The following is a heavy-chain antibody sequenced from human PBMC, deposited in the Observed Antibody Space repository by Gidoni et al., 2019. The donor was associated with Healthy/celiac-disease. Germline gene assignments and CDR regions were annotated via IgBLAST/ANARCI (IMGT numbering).Heavy chain of an antibody. J-gene: IGHJ3*02. D-gene: IGHD2-2*02. CDR3: ARGFGDIVVVPAAIGGAFDI. CDR1: GGSFSGYY. CDR2: INHSGST. V-gene: IGHV4-34*01. Sequence: QVQLQQWGAGLLKPSETLSLTCAVYGGSFSGYYRSWIRQPPGKGLEWIGEINHSGSTNYNPSLKSRVTISVDTSKNQFSLKLSSVTAADTAVYYCARGFGDIVVVPAAIGGAFDIWGQGTTVTVSS.